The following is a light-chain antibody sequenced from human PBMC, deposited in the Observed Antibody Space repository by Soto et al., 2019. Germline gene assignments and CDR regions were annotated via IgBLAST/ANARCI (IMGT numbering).Light chain of an antibody. V-gene: IGLV1-40*01. CDR1: SSNIGAGYD. Sequence: QSVLTQPPSVSGAPGQRVTISCTGSSSNIGAGYDVHWYQQLPGTAPKLLIYGNSNRPSGVPDRFSGSKSGTSASLAITGLQAEDEADYYCQSYDSSLSGLGNGVFGGGTKLTVL. CDR3: QSYDSSLSGLGNGV. J-gene: IGLJ3*02. CDR2: GNS.